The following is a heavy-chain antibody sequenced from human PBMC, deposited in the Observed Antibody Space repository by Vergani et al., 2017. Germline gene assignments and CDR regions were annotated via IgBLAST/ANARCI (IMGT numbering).Heavy chain of an antibody. V-gene: IGHV3-21*01. CDR1: GFTFSTYS. J-gene: IGHJ6*02. D-gene: IGHD6-13*01. CDR2: ITSTSNYI. Sequence: EVQLVESGGGLVKPGGSLRLSCAASGFTFSTYSMNWVRQAPGKGLEWVSSITSTSNYIYYSDSVKGRFSISRDNAKNSLYLQMSSLRAEDTAVYYCVRTYSSNWIYYYDMDVWGQGTTVTVSS. CDR3: VRTYSSNWIYYYDMDV.